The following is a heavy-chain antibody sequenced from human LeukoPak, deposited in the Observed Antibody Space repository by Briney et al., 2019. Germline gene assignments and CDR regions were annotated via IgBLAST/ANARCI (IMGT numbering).Heavy chain of an antibody. D-gene: IGHD1-26*01. CDR2: ISGSNSYI. CDR3: ARATWDPNYYYYMDV. J-gene: IGHJ6*03. CDR1: GFTFNSYS. V-gene: IGHV3-21*01. Sequence: PGGSLRLSCAASGFTFNSYSMNWVRQAPGKGLEWVSSISGSNSYIYYADSVKGRFTISRDNAKNSLYLQMNSLRAEDTAVYFCARATWDPNYYYYMDVWGSGTTVTISS.